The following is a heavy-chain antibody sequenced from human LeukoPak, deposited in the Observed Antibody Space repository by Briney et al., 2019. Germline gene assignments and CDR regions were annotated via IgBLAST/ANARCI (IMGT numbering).Heavy chain of an antibody. J-gene: IGHJ4*02. CDR1: GFTFSTYG. D-gene: IGHD6-19*01. V-gene: IGHV3-33*01. CDR2: IWYDGSNK. CDR3: AGGSGWYSPDY. Sequence: GGSLRLSCAASGFTFSTYGMHWVRQAPGKGLEWVAVIWYDGSNKFYADSVKGRFTISRDNSNNTLYLQMNSLKTEDTAVYYCAGGSGWYSPDYWGQGALVTVSS.